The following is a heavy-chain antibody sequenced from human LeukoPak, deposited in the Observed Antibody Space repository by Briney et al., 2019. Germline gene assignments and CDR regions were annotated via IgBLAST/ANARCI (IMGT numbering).Heavy chain of an antibody. J-gene: IGHJ5*02. CDR3: ARNRVGTMIVVGPNWFDP. CDR2: IYHSGST. V-gene: IGHV4-30-2*05. Sequence: SQTLSLTCAVSGGSISSGGYSWSWIRQPPGKGLEWIGYIYHSGSTYYNPSLKSRVTISVDTSKNQFSLKLSSVTAADTAVYYCARNRVGTMIVVGPNWFDPWGQGTLVTVSS. D-gene: IGHD3-22*01. CDR1: GGSISSGGYS.